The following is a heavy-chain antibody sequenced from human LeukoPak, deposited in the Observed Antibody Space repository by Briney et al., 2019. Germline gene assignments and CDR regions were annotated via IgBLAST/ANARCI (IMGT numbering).Heavy chain of an antibody. CDR2: TSAYNGNT. V-gene: IGHV1-18*01. Sequence: ASVKVSCKASGYTFTSYGISWVRQAPGQGLEWMGWTSAYNGNTNYAQKFRGRVTMTRDTSISTAYMELSRLRSDDTAVYYCASGTPTRREGDYVPYWGQGTLVTVSS. J-gene: IGHJ4*02. CDR1: GYTFTSYG. D-gene: IGHD5-24*01. CDR3: ASGTPTRREGDYVPY.